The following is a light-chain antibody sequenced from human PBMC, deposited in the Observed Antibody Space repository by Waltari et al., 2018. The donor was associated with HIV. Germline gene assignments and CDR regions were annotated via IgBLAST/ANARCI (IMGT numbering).Light chain of an antibody. V-gene: IGLV1-40*01. CDR1: SPNVGAGHD. J-gene: IGLJ3*02. CDR2: VNI. Sequence: QSVLTQPPSVSGAPGPRVTISCTWGSPNVGAGHDVHRYQQLPGTAPKLLIFVNINRPSGVSDRFSGSKSGTSASLAITGLQAEDEADYYCQSYDSSLTGWVFGGGTKLTVL. CDR3: QSYDSSLTGWV.